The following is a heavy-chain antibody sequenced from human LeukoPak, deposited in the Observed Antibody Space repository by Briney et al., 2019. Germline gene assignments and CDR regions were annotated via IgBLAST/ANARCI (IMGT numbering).Heavy chain of an antibody. V-gene: IGHV4-59*11. D-gene: IGHD1-26*01. CDR2: VFFTGST. J-gene: IGHJ4*02. CDR1: GDSIRSHY. Sequence: PSETLPLTCGVSGDSIRSHYWSWIRQPPGKRPEWIGHVFFTGSTTYNPTLEGRVTISIDTSGSQFSLKLTSVTAADTAVYYCARVEWELLGAHLWGQGILLSVSS. CDR3: ARVEWELLGAHL.